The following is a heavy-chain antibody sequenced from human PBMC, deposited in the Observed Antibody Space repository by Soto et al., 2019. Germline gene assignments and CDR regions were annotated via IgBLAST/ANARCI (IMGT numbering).Heavy chain of an antibody. CDR2: ISAYNGNT. Sequence: ASVKVSCKASGYTFTSYGISWVRQAPGQGLEWMGWISAYNGNTNYAQKLQGRVTMTTDTSTSTAYMELRSPRSDDTAVYYCARDYDFWSGYPLGIDYWGQGTLVTVSS. J-gene: IGHJ4*02. CDR1: GYTFTSYG. D-gene: IGHD3-3*01. V-gene: IGHV1-18*04. CDR3: ARDYDFWSGYPLGIDY.